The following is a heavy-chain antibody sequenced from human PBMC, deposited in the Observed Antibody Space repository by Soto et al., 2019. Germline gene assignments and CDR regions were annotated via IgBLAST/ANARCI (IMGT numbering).Heavy chain of an antibody. D-gene: IGHD3-22*01. CDR2: FLPIFGTA. Sequence: QVQLVQSGAEVKRPGSSVKVSCKASGGTFSDYSINWVRQAPGQGLEWMGGFLPIFGTANYAQKFQGRVTITADESTSTAYMQLSSLRSEDMAIYYCARGWVHYDSSGLRTWFDPWGQGTLVTVSP. J-gene: IGHJ5*02. CDR1: GGTFSDYS. V-gene: IGHV1-69*01. CDR3: ARGWVHYDSSGLRTWFDP.